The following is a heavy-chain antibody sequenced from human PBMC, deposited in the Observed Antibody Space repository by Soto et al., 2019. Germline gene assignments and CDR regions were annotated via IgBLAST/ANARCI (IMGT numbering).Heavy chain of an antibody. V-gene: IGHV1-3*01. CDR3: AADKASTDPFNWFDP. CDR2: INAGNGNT. D-gene: IGHD1-1*01. J-gene: IGHJ5*02. CDR1: GYTFTSYA. Sequence: ASVKVSCKASGYTFTSYAMHWVRQAPGQRLEWMGWINAGNGNTKYSQKFQGRVTITRDTSASTAYMELSSLRSEDTAVYYCAADKASTDPFNWFDPWGQGTLVTVSS.